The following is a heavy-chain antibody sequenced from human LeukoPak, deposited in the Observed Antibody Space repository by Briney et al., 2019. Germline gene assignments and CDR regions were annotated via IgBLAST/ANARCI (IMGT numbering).Heavy chain of an antibody. V-gene: IGHV3-74*01. Sequence: GGSLRLSCAASGFTFSSYWMHWVRQAPGKGLVWVSRVNSDGSSTTYADSVKGRFTISRDSAKNTLHLQMNSLRAEDTAVYYCARGSTQYSSGWYGLDYWGQGTLVTVSS. CDR1: GFTFSSYW. D-gene: IGHD6-19*01. CDR3: ARGSTQYSSGWYGLDY. CDR2: VNSDGSST. J-gene: IGHJ4*02.